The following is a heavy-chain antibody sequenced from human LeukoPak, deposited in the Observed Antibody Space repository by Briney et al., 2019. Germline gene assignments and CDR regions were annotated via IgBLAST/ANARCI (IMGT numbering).Heavy chain of an antibody. CDR2: IYHSGST. CDR3: ARGYSYDSSWYFDL. V-gene: IGHV4-30-2*01. Sequence: SETLSLTCAASGGSISSCGYSWSWIRQPPGKGLEWIGYIYHSGSTYYNPSLKSRVTISVDRSKNQFSLKLSSVTAADTAVYYCARGYSYDSSWYFDLWGRGTLVTVSS. D-gene: IGHD3-22*01. CDR1: GGSISSCGYS. J-gene: IGHJ2*01.